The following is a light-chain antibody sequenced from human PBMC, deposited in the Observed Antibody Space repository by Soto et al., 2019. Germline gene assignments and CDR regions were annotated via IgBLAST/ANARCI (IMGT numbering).Light chain of an antibody. CDR1: QSVGTF. V-gene: IGKV3-20*01. CDR2: GVS. J-gene: IGKJ1*01. CDR3: QQYGSSPRT. Sequence: VLTQAPGPLSLSPGGRASLSCPASQSVGTFLAWYQHKPGQAPSLLIYGVSNRATGIPERFSGSGSGTDFTLTISRLEPEDFAVYFCQQYGSSPRTFGQGTKVDIK.